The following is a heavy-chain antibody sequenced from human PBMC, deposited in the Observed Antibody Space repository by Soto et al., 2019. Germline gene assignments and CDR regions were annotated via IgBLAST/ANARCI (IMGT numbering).Heavy chain of an antibody. J-gene: IGHJ4*02. CDR1: GFTFSSYS. Sequence: AGGSLRLSCAASGFTFSSYSMNWVRQAPGKGLEWVSSISSSSSYIYYADPVKGRFTISRDNAKNSLYLQMNSLRAEDTAVYYCARDQVVSSSWSGTFDYWGQGNLVTVSS. CDR2: ISSSSSYI. V-gene: IGHV3-21*01. D-gene: IGHD6-13*01. CDR3: ARDQVVSSSWSGTFDY.